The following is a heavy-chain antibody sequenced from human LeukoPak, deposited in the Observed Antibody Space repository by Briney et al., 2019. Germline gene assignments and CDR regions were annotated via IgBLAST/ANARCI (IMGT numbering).Heavy chain of an antibody. J-gene: IGHJ4*02. CDR3: ASEGIAAAGTFDY. V-gene: IGHV4-39*01. CDR1: GDSISSSSYY. CDR2: IYDSGKT. D-gene: IGHD6-13*01. Sequence: SETLSLTCTVSGDSISSSSYYWAWIRQPPGKGLEWIGTIYDSGKTYYHPSLKSRVTISVDTSKNQFSLKLTSVTAADTAVYYCASEGIAAAGTFDYWGQGTLVTVSS.